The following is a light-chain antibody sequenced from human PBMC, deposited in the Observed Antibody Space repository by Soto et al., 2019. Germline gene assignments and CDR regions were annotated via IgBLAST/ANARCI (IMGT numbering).Light chain of an antibody. Sequence: QSLLNKAAYVFGPPGGAITFSCNVTSSGVGGYNFVSWYQQHPGKGPEVVIYEFGSRPSGLSNRFSGSKSGNTASLTISGLRAEDEAEYYCSSYTNINTRACVFGTGTKVTVL. CDR1: SSGVGGYNF. V-gene: IGLV2-14*01. J-gene: IGLJ1*01. CDR3: SSYTNINTRACV. CDR2: EFG.